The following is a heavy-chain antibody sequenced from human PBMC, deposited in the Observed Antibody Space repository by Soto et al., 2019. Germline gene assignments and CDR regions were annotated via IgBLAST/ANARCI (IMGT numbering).Heavy chain of an antibody. V-gene: IGHV1-8*01. J-gene: IGHJ3*02. CDR2: MNPNSGNT. CDR1: GYTFTSYD. Sequence: ASVKVSCKASGYTFTSYDINWVRQATGQGLEWMGWMNPNSGNTGYAQKFQGRVTMTRNTSISTAYMELSSLRSEDTAVYYCARAPGYYGSGSFCRSVGNLRRTLQNDAFDIWAQGTMVTVSS. D-gene: IGHD3-10*01. CDR3: ARAPGYYGSGSFCRSVGNLRRTLQNDAFDI.